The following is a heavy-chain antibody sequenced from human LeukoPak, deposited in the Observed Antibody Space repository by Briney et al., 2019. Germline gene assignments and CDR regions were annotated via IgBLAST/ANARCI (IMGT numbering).Heavy chain of an antibody. V-gene: IGHV4-34*01. D-gene: IGHD6-19*01. CDR3: ARGRGRWLVGRYFDY. CDR1: GGSFSGYY. J-gene: IGHJ4*02. Sequence: KPSETLSFTCAVYGGSFSGYYWSWIRQPPGKGLEWIGEINHSGSTNYNPSLKSRVTISVDTSKNQFSLKLSSVTAADTAVYYCARGRGRWLVGRYFDYWGQGTLVTVSS. CDR2: INHSGST.